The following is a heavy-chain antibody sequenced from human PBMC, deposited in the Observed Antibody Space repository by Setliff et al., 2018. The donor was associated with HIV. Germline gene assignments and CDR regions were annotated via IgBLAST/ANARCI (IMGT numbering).Heavy chain of an antibody. D-gene: IGHD2-8*01. J-gene: IGHJ4*02. CDR1: GASIISHY. CDR2: IYNRDFT. Sequence: SETLSLTCTVSGASIISHYYSWIRQPPGKGLEWIGYIYNRDFTTYNPSLKSRLTISMDTSKNQFSLRLSSVTAADTAVYYCARVRGGSSRGCLDYWGLGTLVTV. V-gene: IGHV4-4*09. CDR3: ARVRGGSSRGCLDY.